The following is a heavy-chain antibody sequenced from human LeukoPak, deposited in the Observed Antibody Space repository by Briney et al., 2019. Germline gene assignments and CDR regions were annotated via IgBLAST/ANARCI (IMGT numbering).Heavy chain of an antibody. J-gene: IGHJ6*03. CDR2: ISGDGGST. CDR3: AKAPVRVVVPAASDYYYMDV. V-gene: IGHV3-43*02. Sequence: GGSLRLSCAASGFTFDDYAMHWVRQAPGEGLEWVSLISGDGGSTYYADSVKGRFTISRDNSKNSLYLQMNSLRTEDTALYYCAKAPVRVVVPAASDYYYMDVWGKGTTVTVSS. CDR1: GFTFDDYA. D-gene: IGHD2-2*01.